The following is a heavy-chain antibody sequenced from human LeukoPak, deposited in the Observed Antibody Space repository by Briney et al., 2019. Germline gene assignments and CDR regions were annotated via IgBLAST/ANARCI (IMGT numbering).Heavy chain of an antibody. V-gene: IGHV4-30-2*01. D-gene: IGHD3-10*01. J-gene: IGHJ3*02. CDR3: ARGPLLWFGEERSDAFDI. CDR2: IYHSGST. CDR1: GGSISSGGYS. Sequence: PSQTLSLTCAVSGGSISSGGYSWSWIRQPPGKGLGWIGYIYHSGSTYYNPSLKSRVTIPVDRSKNQFSLKLSSVTAADTAVYYCARGPLLWFGEERSDAFDIWGQGTMVTVSS.